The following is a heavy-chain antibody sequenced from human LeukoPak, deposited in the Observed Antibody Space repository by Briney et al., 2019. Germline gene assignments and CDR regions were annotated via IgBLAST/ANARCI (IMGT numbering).Heavy chain of an antibody. V-gene: IGHV4-4*07. Sequence: SETLSLTCTVSGGSISSYYWSWIRQPAGKGLEWIGRIYTSGSTNYNPSLKSRVTMSVDTSKNQFSLKLSSVTAADTAVYYCARDLYCSSTSCYTFFSRFDPWGQGTLVTVSS. D-gene: IGHD2-2*02. CDR3: ARDLYCSSTSCYTFFSRFDP. J-gene: IGHJ5*02. CDR2: IYTSGST. CDR1: GGSISSYY.